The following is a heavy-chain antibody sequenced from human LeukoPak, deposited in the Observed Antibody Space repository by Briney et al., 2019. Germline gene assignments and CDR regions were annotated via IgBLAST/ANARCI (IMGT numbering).Heavy chain of an antibody. D-gene: IGHD2-2*01. CDR1: GFTFSSYA. J-gene: IGHJ2*01. CDR3: AKQDIVVVPAAIWYFDL. CDR2: ISASGGST. V-gene: IGHV3-23*01. Sequence: PGGSLRLSCAASGFTFSSYAMSWVRQAPGKGLEWVSAISASGGSTYYADSVKGRFTISRDNSKNTLYLQMNSLRAEDTAVYYCAKQDIVVVPAAIWYFDLWGRGTLVTVSS.